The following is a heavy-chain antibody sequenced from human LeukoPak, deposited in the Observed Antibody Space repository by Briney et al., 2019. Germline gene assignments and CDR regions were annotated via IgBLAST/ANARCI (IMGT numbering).Heavy chain of an antibody. D-gene: IGHD3-9*01. CDR1: GFPAWSYY. CDR3: SRGSGDILTGYSGMDV. J-gene: IGHJ6*02. CDR2: IYKGGTT. V-gene: IGHV3-53*01. Sequence: GGSLRLSCAASGFPAWSYYLSGVRQGPGGGVGWVSTIYKGGTTSYTDSLKGGVTLSRHNPKTSFSRQMNSLSADDTAVYYCSRGSGDILTGYSGMDVWGQGTTVIVSS.